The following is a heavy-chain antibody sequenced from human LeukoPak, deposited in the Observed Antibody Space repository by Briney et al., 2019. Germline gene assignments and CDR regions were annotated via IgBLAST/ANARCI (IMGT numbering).Heavy chain of an antibody. CDR3: ARDGESLTMVRGVIITSGYYYYMDV. CDR1: GYTFTGFY. J-gene: IGHJ6*03. V-gene: IGHV1-2*02. D-gene: IGHD3-10*01. CDR2: INPNSGGT. Sequence: ASVKVSCKSSGYTFTGFYIHWVRQAPGQGLEWMGWINPNSGGTNYAQKFQGRVTMTRDTSISTAYMELSRLRSDDTAVYYCARDGESLTMVRGVIITSGYYYYMDVWGKGTTVTVSS.